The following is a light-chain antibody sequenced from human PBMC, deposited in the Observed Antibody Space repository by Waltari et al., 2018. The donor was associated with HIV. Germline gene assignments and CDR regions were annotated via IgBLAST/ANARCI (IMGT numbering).Light chain of an antibody. CDR3: QQYSNWPPAFT. V-gene: IGKV3-15*01. Sequence: EIVMTQSPATLSVSPGERATISCRASQSVGNNLAWSQQRSGQAPRLLIYATSTRATGVPARFSGSGSGTAFTLTISSLQPEDFAVYYCQQYSNWPPAFTFGPGTKVDIK. CDR1: QSVGNN. CDR2: ATS. J-gene: IGKJ3*01.